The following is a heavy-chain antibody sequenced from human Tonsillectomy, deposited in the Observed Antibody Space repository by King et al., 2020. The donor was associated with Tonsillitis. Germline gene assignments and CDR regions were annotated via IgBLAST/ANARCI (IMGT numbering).Heavy chain of an antibody. CDR1: GFTFSTYA. CDR2: ISYDGSSK. V-gene: IGHV3-30-3*01. Sequence: VQLVESGGGVVQPGRSLRLSCAASGFTFSTYAIHWVRQAPGKGLEWVAVISYDGSSKYYADSVKGQFTNSRDNSKNTLYLQMNSLRAEDTAVYYCARDWNYYDSSGYLSFWGQGTRVTVSS. J-gene: IGHJ4*02. CDR3: ARDWNYYDSSGYLSF. D-gene: IGHD3-22*01.